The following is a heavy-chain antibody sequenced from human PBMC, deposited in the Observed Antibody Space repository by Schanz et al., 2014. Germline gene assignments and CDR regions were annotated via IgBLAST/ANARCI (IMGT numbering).Heavy chain of an antibody. D-gene: IGHD2-2*01. J-gene: IGHJ5*02. V-gene: IGHV1-18*01. CDR3: ARDRRRYCSTASCLHDNWFDP. CDR1: GYTFTSYG. Sequence: QVQLVQSGAEVKKPGVSVKVSCKASGYTFTSYGINWVRQAPGQGLEWMGWISAYTNNTNYTQKVQGRVTMTTDTSTGTAYMELRSLRSDDTAVYYCARDRRRYCSTASCLHDNWFDPWGQGTLVIVSS. CDR2: ISAYTNNT.